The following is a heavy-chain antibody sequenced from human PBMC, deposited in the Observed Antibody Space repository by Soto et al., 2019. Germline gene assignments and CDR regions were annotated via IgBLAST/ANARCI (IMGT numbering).Heavy chain of an antibody. V-gene: IGHV4-59*01. CDR2: ICYSGST. Sequence: TLSLTCRVAGGSISSYYWGWIVQAPVKLLEFVWYICYSGSTNYNPSLKSRVTISVDTSKNQFSLKLSSVTAADTAVYYCASTEYSGYDLFYYYYSYMAVWRKGTTVTVSS. D-gene: IGHD5-12*01. CDR3: ASTEYSGYDLFYYYYSYMAV. J-gene: IGHJ6*03. CDR1: GGSISSYY.